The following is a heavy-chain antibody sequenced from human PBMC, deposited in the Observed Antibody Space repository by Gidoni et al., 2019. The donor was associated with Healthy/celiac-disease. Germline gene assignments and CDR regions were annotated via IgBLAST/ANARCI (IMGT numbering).Heavy chain of an antibody. Sequence: QAQLVQSGAEVKKPGASVKVSCKASGYTFISYYMHWVRQAPGQGVQWLGIITPRDGSTAYAQKFQGRVTMTRDTSTSTVYMELSSLRSDDTAVYYCARASQGLNGWYFDLCGRGTLVTVSS. CDR2: ITPRDGST. J-gene: IGHJ2*01. D-gene: IGHD2-21*02. CDR3: ARASQGLNGWYFDL. V-gene: IGHV1-46*01. CDR1: GYTFISYY.